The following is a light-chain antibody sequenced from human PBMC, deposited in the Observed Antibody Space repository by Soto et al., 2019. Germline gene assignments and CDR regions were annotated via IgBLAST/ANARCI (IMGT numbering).Light chain of an antibody. CDR2: DAS. CDR1: QNIRSS. Sequence: EVVMTRSPASLSASPGERVTLSCRASQNIRSSLTWYQQRPGQAPRLLIYDASTRATGIPARFSGSGSETEFTLTISSLQAEDSAVYYCQQYGSSLTFGGGTKVDI. V-gene: IGKV3-15*01. CDR3: QQYGSSLT. J-gene: IGKJ4*01.